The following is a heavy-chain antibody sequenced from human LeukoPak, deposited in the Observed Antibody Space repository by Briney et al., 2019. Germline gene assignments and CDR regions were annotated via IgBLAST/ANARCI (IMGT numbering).Heavy chain of an antibody. CDR2: IIPIFGTA. CDR3: TRDQWFRSYYYDSSGYPTPPGWFDP. V-gene: IGHV1-69*05. D-gene: IGHD3-22*01. J-gene: IGHJ5*02. CDR1: GGTFSSYA. Sequence: ASVKVSCKASGGTFSSYAISWVRQAPGQGLEWMGRIIPIFGTANYAQKLQGRVTITTDESTSTAYMELSSLRSEDTAVYYCTRDQWFRSYYYDSSGYPTPPGWFDPWGQGTLVTVSS.